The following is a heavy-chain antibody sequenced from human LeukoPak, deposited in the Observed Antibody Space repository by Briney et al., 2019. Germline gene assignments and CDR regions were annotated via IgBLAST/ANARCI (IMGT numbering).Heavy chain of an antibody. V-gene: IGHV1-69*04. CDR1: GGTFSSYA. CDR2: IIPILGIA. J-gene: IGHJ5*02. Sequence: SVKVSCKASGGTFSSYAISWVRQAPGQGLEWMGRIIPILGIANYAQKFQGRVTMTTDTSTSTAYMELRSLRSDDTAVYYCARDLGDYDFWSGYEGFDPWGQGTLVTVSS. CDR3: ARDLGDYDFWSGYEGFDP. D-gene: IGHD3-3*01.